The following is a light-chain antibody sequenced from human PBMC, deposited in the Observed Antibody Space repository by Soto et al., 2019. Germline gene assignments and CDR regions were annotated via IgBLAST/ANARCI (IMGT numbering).Light chain of an antibody. Sequence: QSVLIQPPSVSGAPGQTVTISCSGSSSNIGDNAVTWYQQVPGKAPRLLIYYDDLLPSGVSDRFSGSKSGTSASLAISGLQPEDEAEYYCAARDDRLNGRVFGGGTKLTVL. CDR1: SSNIGDNA. CDR2: YDD. J-gene: IGLJ2*01. CDR3: AARDDRLNGRV. V-gene: IGLV1-36*01.